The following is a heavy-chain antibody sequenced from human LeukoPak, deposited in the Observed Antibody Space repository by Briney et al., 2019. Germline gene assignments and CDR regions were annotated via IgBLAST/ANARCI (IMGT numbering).Heavy chain of an antibody. J-gene: IGHJ4*02. D-gene: IGHD6-13*01. CDR3: ARGLSGIAAAGTGVGY. V-gene: IGHV3-53*04. Sequence: GGSLRLSCAASGLTVSSNYMSWVRQAPGKGLEWVSVIYSGGSTYYADSVKGRFTISRHNSKNTLYLQMNSLRAEDTAVYYCARGLSGIAAAGTGVGYWGQGTLVTVSS. CDR2: IYSGGST. CDR1: GLTVSSNY.